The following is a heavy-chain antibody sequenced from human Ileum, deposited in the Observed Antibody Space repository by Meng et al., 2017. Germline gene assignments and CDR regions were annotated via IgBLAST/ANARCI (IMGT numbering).Heavy chain of an antibody. D-gene: IGHD6-6*01. V-gene: IGHV3-7*01. CDR1: GFSFSAYW. J-gene: IGHJ4*02. CDR2: INPDGSQE. CDR3: ARGSNVFVPADY. Sequence: GESLKISCTPSGFSFSAYWMTWVRQAPGKGLEWVANINPDGSQEDYVDSVLGRFTISRDNARNSLYLYMSSLRADDTALYYCARGSNVFVPADYWGQGTLVTVSS.